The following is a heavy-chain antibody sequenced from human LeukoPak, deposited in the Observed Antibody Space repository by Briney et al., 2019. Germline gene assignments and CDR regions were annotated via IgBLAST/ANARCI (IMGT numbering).Heavy chain of an antibody. J-gene: IGHJ4*02. V-gene: IGHV1-18*04. CDR3: ARDVCGSTSCYADY. D-gene: IGHD2-2*01. CDR1: GYTFTGYY. CDR2: ISAYNGNT. Sequence: AASVKVSCKASGYTFTGYYMHWVRQAPGQGLEWMGWISAYNGNTNYAQKLQGRVTMTTDTSTSTAYMELRSLRSDDTAVYYCARDVCGSTSCYADYWGQGTLVTVSS.